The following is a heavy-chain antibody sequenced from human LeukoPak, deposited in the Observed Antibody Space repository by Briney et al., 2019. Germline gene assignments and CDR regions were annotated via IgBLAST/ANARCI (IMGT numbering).Heavy chain of an antibody. D-gene: IGHD4-17*01. V-gene: IGHV3-21*01. CDR2: ISSSGTYI. CDR1: GFTFSSYT. J-gene: IGHJ4*02. Sequence: GGSLRLSCAASGFTFSSYTMNWVRQAPGKGLEWVSSISSSGTYIYYADSVKGRFTISRDNAENSLYLQMNSLRAEDTAVYCCARASDYGDFTFDYWGQGTLVTVSS. CDR3: ARASDYGDFTFDY.